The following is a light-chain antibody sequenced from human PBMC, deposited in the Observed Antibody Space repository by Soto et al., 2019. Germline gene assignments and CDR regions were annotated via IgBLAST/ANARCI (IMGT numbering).Light chain of an antibody. Sequence: DIVVTQSPATLSASPGERVTLSCRASQFVSSRLAWYQRRPGQVPRLLIYGASSRATGIPDRFSGSGSGTDFTLTISRLEPEDFAVYYCQQYGSSPYTFGQGTRLEIK. J-gene: IGKJ5*01. CDR3: QQYGSSPYT. CDR1: QFVSSR. CDR2: GAS. V-gene: IGKV3-20*01.